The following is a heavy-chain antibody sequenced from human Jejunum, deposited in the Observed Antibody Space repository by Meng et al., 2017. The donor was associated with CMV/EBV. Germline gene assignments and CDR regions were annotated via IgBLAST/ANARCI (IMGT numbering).Heavy chain of an antibody. CDR1: TFSDFY. J-gene: IGHJ4*02. CDR3: ARSGGTGVVVAGATVEFDY. D-gene: IGHD2-15*01. V-gene: IGHV3-11*04. CDR2: IGSGGSPT. Sequence: TFSDFYMSGSRQAPGKGLEWISYIGSGGSPTYYVDAVKGRFTISRDNAKNSLYLQMNSLRAEDTAVYYCARSGGTGVVVAGATVEFDYWGLGTLVTVSS.